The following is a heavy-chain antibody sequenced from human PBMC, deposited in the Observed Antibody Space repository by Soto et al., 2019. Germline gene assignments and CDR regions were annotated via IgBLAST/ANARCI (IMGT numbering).Heavy chain of an antibody. CDR1: GFTFSSYW. CDR3: ASHDFWSGYYQFDY. Sequence: GGSLRLSCAASGFTFSSYWMSWVRQAPGKGLEWVANIKQDGSEKYYVDSVKGRFTISRDNAKNSLYLQMNSLRAEDTAVYYCASHDFWSGYYQFDYWGQGTLVTVSS. D-gene: IGHD3-3*01. CDR2: IKQDGSEK. V-gene: IGHV3-7*01. J-gene: IGHJ4*02.